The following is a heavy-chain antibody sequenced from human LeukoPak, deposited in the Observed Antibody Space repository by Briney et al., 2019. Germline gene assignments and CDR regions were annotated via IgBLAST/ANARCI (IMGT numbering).Heavy chain of an antibody. Sequence: SETLSLTCAVYGGSFSGYYWSWIRQPPGKGLEWVGEINYSGSTNYNPSLKSRVTISEDTSKNQLSVDTSKNQFSLKLSSVTAADTAVYYCVESGNRGYSYGYSAFDIWGQGTTVTVSS. J-gene: IGHJ3*02. CDR1: GGSFSGYY. D-gene: IGHD5-18*01. CDR3: VESGNRGYSYGYSAFDI. V-gene: IGHV4-34*01. CDR2: INYSGST.